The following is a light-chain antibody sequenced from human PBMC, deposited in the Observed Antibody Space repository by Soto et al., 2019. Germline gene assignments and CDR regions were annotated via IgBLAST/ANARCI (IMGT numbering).Light chain of an antibody. J-gene: IGLJ2*01. Sequence: QSVLTQPPSVSGAPGQRVTISCTGSSSNIGAGYDVHWYQQLPGTAPKLLIYGNSNRPSGVPDRFSGPKSGTSASLAITGLQAEYEADYYCQSYDSSLSGSVVFGGGTKLTVL. V-gene: IGLV1-40*01. CDR3: QSYDSSLSGSVV. CDR1: SSNIGAGYD. CDR2: GNS.